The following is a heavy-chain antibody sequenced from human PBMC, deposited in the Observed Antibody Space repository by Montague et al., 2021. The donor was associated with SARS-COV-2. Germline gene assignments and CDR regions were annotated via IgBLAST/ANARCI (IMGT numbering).Heavy chain of an antibody. J-gene: IGHJ4*02. CDR2: IYYSGST. CDR1: GGSISSYY. V-gene: IGHV4-59*01. D-gene: IGHD6-13*01. Sequence: SETLSLTCTVSGGSISSYYWSWIRQPPGKGLEWIGYIYYSGSTNYNPSLKSRVTMSVDTSKNQFSLKLSSVTAADTAVYYCARGVEGYSSSWYLDYWGQGTLVTVSS. CDR3: ARGVEGYSSSWYLDY.